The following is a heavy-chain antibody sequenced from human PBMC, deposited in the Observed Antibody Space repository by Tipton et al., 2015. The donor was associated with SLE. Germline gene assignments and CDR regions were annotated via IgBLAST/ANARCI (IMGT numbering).Heavy chain of an antibody. CDR1: GFSVSRDY. Sequence: QLVQSGGGLVQPGGSLRLSCTASGFSVSRDYMSWVRQAPGKGLEWVSFIYSDDDTYYADSVKGRFTISRDTSKNTLYLQMNSLRTEDTAVYYCAREGSGWPNYFDFWGQGSLVTVSS. CDR2: IYSDDDT. CDR3: AREGSGWPNYFDF. V-gene: IGHV3-53*04. J-gene: IGHJ4*02. D-gene: IGHD6-19*01.